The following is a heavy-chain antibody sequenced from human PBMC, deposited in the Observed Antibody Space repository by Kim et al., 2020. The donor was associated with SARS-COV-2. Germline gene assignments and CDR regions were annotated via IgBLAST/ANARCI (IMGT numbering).Heavy chain of an antibody. D-gene: IGHD3-10*01. CDR3: ARDSGYGAYDY. CDR1: GFNFEFYW. Sequence: GGSLRLSCAASGFNFEFYWMSWVRQAPGKGLEWVASIKQDGGEKFYVDSVKGRFTISRDNAKNSLHLQMNSLRAEDTAVYYCARDSGYGAYDYWGQGTLV. J-gene: IGHJ4*02. V-gene: IGHV3-7*03. CDR2: IKQDGGEK.